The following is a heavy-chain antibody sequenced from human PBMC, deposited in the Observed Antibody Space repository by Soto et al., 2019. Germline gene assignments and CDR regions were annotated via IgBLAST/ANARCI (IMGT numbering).Heavy chain of an antibody. Sequence: SVEVSFRAACYTFTGYGISWVREAPGQGLEWMGWISAYNGNTNYAQKLQGRVTMTTDTSTSTAYMELRSLRSDDTAVYYCARDSHYCTNGVCYIPSFDYWGQGTLVTVSS. CDR1: CYTFTGYG. V-gene: IGHV1-18*04. J-gene: IGHJ4*02. CDR2: ISAYNGNT. D-gene: IGHD2-8*01. CDR3: ARDSHYCTNGVCYIPSFDY.